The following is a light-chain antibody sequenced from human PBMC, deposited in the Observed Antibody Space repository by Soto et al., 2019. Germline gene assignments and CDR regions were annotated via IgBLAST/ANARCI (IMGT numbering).Light chain of an antibody. CDR1: SSDVGGYNY. J-gene: IGLJ1*01. Sequence: QSVLTQPASVSGSPGQSITISCTGTSSDVGGYNYVSWYQQHPGKAPKLMIYEVSNRPSGVSNRFSGSKSGNTASLTISGLQAEDEADYYCSSYTSRNTLVFGTGTKGTVL. CDR3: SSYTSRNTLV. CDR2: EVS. V-gene: IGLV2-14*01.